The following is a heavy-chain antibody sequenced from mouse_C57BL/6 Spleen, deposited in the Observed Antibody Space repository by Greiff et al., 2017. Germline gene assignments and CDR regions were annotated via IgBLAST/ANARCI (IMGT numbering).Heavy chain of an antibody. CDR3: ARGGKYDYDAGWYFDV. CDR2: ISDGGSYT. D-gene: IGHD2-4*01. J-gene: IGHJ1*03. V-gene: IGHV5-4*03. Sequence: EVKLMESGGGLVKPGGSLKLSCAASGFTFSSYAMSWVRQTPEKRLEWVATISDGGSYTYYPDNVKGRFPISRDNAKNNLYLQMSHLKSEDTAMYYCARGGKYDYDAGWYFDVWGTGTTVTVSS. CDR1: GFTFSSYA.